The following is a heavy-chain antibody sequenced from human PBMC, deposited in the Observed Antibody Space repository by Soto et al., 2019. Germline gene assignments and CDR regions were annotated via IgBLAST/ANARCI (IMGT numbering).Heavy chain of an antibody. J-gene: IGHJ4*02. D-gene: IGHD2-15*01. CDR1: GFTFSSYA. CDR3: AGGGSLTPDY. Sequence: GGSLRLSCAASGFTFSSYAMHWVRQAPGKGLEWVAVISYDGSNKYYADSVKGRFTISRDNSKNTLYLQMNSLRAEDTAVYYCAGGGSLTPDYWGQGTLVTVSS. V-gene: IGHV3-30-3*01. CDR2: ISYDGSNK.